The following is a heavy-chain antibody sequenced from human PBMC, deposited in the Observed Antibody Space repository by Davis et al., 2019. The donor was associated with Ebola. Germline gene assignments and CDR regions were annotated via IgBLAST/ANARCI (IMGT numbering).Heavy chain of an antibody. D-gene: IGHD3-22*01. CDR2: INYSGRT. Sequence: MPGGSLRLSCTVSGGSISSHYWSWVRQSPGKGLEWIADINYSGRTNYNPSLARRVTISIDTSKNQFSLKLSSVTAADTAVYYCARKYYYDSSGYLDYWGQGTLVTVSS. CDR3: ARKYYYDSSGYLDY. V-gene: IGHV4-59*11. CDR1: GGSISSHY. J-gene: IGHJ4*02.